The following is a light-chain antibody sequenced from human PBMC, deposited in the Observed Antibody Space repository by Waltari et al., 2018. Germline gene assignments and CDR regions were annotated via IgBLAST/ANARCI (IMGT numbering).Light chain of an antibody. CDR3: QQYNNWIT. Sequence: IVMTPSPATLSVSPGERATLSCRAIQSVSSNLACYQQKPGQPPRLLIYGSSTRATGIPARFSGSGYGTEFTLTISSLQSEDFAVYYWQQYNNWITFGQGTRLEIK. J-gene: IGKJ5*01. CDR2: GSS. CDR1: QSVSSN. V-gene: IGKV3-15*01.